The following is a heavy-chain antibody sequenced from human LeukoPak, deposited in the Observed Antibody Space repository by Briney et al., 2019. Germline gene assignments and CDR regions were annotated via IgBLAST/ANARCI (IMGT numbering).Heavy chain of an antibody. V-gene: IGHV3-48*03. Sequence: PGGSVRLSCAASGFTFSSYEMNWVRQAPGKGLEWVSYISSSGDTIYYSDSVKGRFTTSRDNARNSLYLQMNSLRAEDTAVYYCARVNTYYYDSSPSWGQGTLVTVSS. CDR1: GFTFSSYE. J-gene: IGHJ4*02. D-gene: IGHD3-22*01. CDR2: ISSSGDTI. CDR3: ARVNTYYYDSSPS.